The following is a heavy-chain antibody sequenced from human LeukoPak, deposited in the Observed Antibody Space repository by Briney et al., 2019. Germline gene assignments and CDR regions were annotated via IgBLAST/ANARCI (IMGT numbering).Heavy chain of an antibody. V-gene: IGHV4-39*07. Sequence: SETLSLTCTVSGGSISSSSYYWGWIRQPPGKGLEWTGSIYYSGSTFYNPSLKSRVTISVDTSKNQFSLKLSSVTAADTAMYYCARGSSGWYRERWFDPWGQGTLVTVSS. D-gene: IGHD6-19*01. CDR3: ARGSSGWYRERWFDP. CDR2: IYYSGST. J-gene: IGHJ5*02. CDR1: GGSISSSSYY.